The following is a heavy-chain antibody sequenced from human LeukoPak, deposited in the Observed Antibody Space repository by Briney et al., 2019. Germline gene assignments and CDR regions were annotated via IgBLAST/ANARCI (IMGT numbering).Heavy chain of an antibody. Sequence: ASVKVSCKASGYTFTNYGITWVRQAPGQGLEWMGWISASNGDTHYSEKFQDRITVTTDTSTSTAYMELRSLVSDDTAVYYCARAELLFTVRSGYTYYFDYWGQGTLVTVSS. CDR2: ISASNGDT. J-gene: IGHJ4*02. D-gene: IGHD3-10*01. V-gene: IGHV1-18*01. CDR1: GYTFTNYG. CDR3: ARAELLFTVRSGYTYYFDY.